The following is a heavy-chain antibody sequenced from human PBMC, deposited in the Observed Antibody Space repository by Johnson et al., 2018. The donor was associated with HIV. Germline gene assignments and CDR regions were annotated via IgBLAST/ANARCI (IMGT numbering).Heavy chain of an antibody. CDR2: ISGGST. CDR1: GFTVSSNE. J-gene: IGHJ3*02. V-gene: IGHV3-38-3*01. Sequence: VQLVESGGGLIQPGGSLRLSCAASGFTVSSNEMSWVRQAPGKGLEWVSSISGGSTYYADSRKGRFTISRDNSKSPLYLQMNSLRAEDTAVSYCARVGAIAAWGAFDIWGQGTVVTVS. D-gene: IGHD3-16*01. CDR3: ARVGAIAAWGAFDI.